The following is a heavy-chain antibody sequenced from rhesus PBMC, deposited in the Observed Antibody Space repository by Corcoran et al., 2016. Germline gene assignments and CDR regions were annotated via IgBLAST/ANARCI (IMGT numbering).Heavy chain of an antibody. Sequence: EVQLVESGGGLAKPGGSLRLSCAASGFTFSSYWMNWVRQAPGKGLEWVSANKSGGSSTCDADPVKGRFTLSRDHSKNPLSLQKNSRRAEDTAVYYCAKEEPVVVAFDYWGQGVLVTVSS. CDR3: AKEEPVVVAFDY. CDR2: NKSGGSST. CDR1: GFTFSSYW. D-gene: IGHD2-21*01. J-gene: IGHJ4*01. V-gene: IGHV3S25*01.